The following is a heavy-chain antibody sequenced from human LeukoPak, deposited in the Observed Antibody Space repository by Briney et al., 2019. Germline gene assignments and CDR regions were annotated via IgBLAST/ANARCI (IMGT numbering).Heavy chain of an antibody. CDR3: ARERDSSGYGMDV. CDR2: ISYDGTDK. J-gene: IGHJ6*02. CDR1: GFNFRSYG. D-gene: IGHD6-19*01. V-gene: IGHV3-30*03. Sequence: GGSLRLSCAASGFNFRSYGMQWVRQAPGKGLEWVTLISYDGTDKYYAASVRGRFTISRDNSKNTVYLQMNSLRAEDTAVYYCARERDSSGYGMDVWGQGTTVTVSS.